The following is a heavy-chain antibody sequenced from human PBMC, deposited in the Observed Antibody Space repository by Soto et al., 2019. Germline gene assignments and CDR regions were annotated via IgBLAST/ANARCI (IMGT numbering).Heavy chain of an antibody. Sequence: SEKVSCKASGGTFSSYAISWVRQAPGQGLEWMGGIIPMFGTANSAQKFQGRVTITADESTSTAYMELSSLRSEDTAVYYCAREGTTTLTTASYYYYGMDIWG. CDR1: GGTFSSYA. V-gene: IGHV1-69*13. CDR3: AREGTTTLTTASYYYYGMDI. CDR2: IIPMFGTA. J-gene: IGHJ6*02. D-gene: IGHD4-17*01.